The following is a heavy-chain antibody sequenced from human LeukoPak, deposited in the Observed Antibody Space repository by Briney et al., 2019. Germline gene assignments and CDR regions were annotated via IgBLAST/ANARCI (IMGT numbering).Heavy chain of an antibody. D-gene: IGHD5-18*01. CDR2: ISVSGGST. J-gene: IGHJ4*02. Sequence: GGALRLSCAASRFTLSTYSLSGVRQAPQNGLEWVSGISVSGGSTYYADSVKVRLTISRDNSKNTLSLQMTSLRADDTAIYYCAKTTGYSYLTHYFESWGQGTLVTVSS. V-gene: IGHV3-23*01. CDR1: RFTLSTYS. CDR3: AKTTGYSYLTHYFES.